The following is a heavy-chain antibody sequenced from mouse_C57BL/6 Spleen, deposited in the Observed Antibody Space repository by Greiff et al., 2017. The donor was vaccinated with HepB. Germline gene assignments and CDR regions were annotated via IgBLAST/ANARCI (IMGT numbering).Heavy chain of an antibody. V-gene: IGHV5-12*01. CDR1: GFTFSDYY. CDR3: ARRSYGSLHWYFDV. J-gene: IGHJ1*03. D-gene: IGHD1-1*01. CDR2: ISNGGGSI. Sequence: EVMLVESGGGLVQPGGSLKLSCAASGFTFSDYYMYWVRQTPEKRLEWVAYISNGGGSIYYPDTVKGRFTISRDNAKNTLYLQMSRLKSEDTAMYYCARRSYGSLHWYFDVWGTGTTVTVSS.